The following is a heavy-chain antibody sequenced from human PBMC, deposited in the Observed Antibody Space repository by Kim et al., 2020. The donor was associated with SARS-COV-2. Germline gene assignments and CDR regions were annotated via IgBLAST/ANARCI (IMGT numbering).Heavy chain of an antibody. CDR2: ISGSGGST. Sequence: GGSLRLSCAASGFTFSSYAMSWVRQAPGKGLEWVSAISGSGGSTYYADSVKGRFTISRDNSKNTLYLQMNSLRAEDTAVYYCAKEENDIVVVPAAIFYWGQGTLVTVSS. J-gene: IGHJ4*02. CDR1: GFTFSSYA. V-gene: IGHV3-23*01. D-gene: IGHD2-2*01. CDR3: AKEENDIVVVPAAIFY.